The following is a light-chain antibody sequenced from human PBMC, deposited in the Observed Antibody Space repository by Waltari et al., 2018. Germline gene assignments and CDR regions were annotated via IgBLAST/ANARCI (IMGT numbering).Light chain of an antibody. CDR2: DAS. J-gene: IGKJ2*01. CDR3: QQRGNWPSGYT. Sequence: EIVLTLSPATLSLSPGERATLSCRASQSVSSYLAWYQQKPGQAPRLLIYDASRRATGIPARFSGSGSGTDFTLTISSLEPEDFAVYYCQQRGNWPSGYTFGPGTKLEIK. V-gene: IGKV3-11*01. CDR1: QSVSSY.